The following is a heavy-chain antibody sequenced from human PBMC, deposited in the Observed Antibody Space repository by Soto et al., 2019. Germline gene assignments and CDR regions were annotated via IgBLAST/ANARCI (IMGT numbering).Heavy chain of an antibody. D-gene: IGHD2-2*01. CDR2: IIPIFGTA. Sequence: QVQLVQSGAEVKKPGSSVKVSCKASGGTFSSYAISWVRQAPGQGLEWMGGIIPIFGTANYAQKFQGRVTITADESTSTAYMELSSLRSEDTAVYYCARLRLVVPAANVYYYYGMDVWGQGTTVTVSS. V-gene: IGHV1-69*01. J-gene: IGHJ6*02. CDR1: GGTFSSYA. CDR3: ARLRLVVPAANVYYYYGMDV.